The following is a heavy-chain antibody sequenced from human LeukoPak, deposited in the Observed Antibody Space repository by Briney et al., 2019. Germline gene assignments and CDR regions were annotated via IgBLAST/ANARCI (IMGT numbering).Heavy chain of an antibody. CDR2: ISYSGST. J-gene: IGHJ4*02. CDR3: VRVYVGPLGNPRLDY. Sequence: SETLSLTCTVSGGSISSNTYYWGWIRQPPGNGLEWIASISYSGSTYYNPSLKSRVTISVDTSKNQFSLRLSSVTATDTAVYYCVRVYVGPLGNPRLDYWGQGTLVTVSS. CDR1: GGSISSNTYY. V-gene: IGHV4-39*01. D-gene: IGHD3-10*02.